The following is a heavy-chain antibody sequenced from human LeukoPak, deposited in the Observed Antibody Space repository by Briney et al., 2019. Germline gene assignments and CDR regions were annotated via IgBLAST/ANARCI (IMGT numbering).Heavy chain of an antibody. J-gene: IGHJ4*02. D-gene: IGHD3-3*01. CDR2: IIPIFGTT. CDR3: ARGRSRINYDFWTLDY. Sequence: SVKVSCKAAGGTFSSYAISLVRQAPGQGLGWMGGIIPIFGTTNYAQKFHGRGTITTDEATSTAYMELSSLRYEDTAVYYCARGRSRINYDFWTLDYWGQGTMLTVPS. V-gene: IGHV1-69*05. CDR1: GGTFSSYA.